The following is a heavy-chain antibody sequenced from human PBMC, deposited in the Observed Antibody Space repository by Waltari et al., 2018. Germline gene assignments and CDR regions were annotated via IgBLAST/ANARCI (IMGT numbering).Heavy chain of an antibody. D-gene: IGHD6-13*01. J-gene: IGHJ1*01. CDR3: ARHGVSSSWYEGEYFQH. CDR1: GYSFTSYG. V-gene: IGHV5-51*01. CDR2: IYPGDSDT. Sequence: EVQLVQSGAEVKKPGESLKISCKGSGYSFTSYGIGRVGQTPADRLGRGGKGLEWMGIIYPGDSDTRYSPSFQGQVTISADKSISTAYLQWSSLKASDTAMYYCARHGVSSSWYEGEYFQHWGQGTLVTVSS.